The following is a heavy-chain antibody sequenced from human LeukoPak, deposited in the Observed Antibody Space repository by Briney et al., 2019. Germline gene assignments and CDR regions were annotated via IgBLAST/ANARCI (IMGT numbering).Heavy chain of an antibody. CDR3: ASVYGSGTYYLYFDY. CDR2: IPYSGDT. V-gene: IGHV4-59*01. D-gene: IGHD3-10*01. Sequence: PSGTLSLTTIVSGASISGFPWSWTRHPPANCLQWLRYIPYSGDTTYTPSLKSRVTISEDTSKNQFSLKLSSVTAADTAVYYCASVYGSGTYYLYFDYWGQGTLVTVSS. J-gene: IGHJ4*02. CDR1: GASISGFP.